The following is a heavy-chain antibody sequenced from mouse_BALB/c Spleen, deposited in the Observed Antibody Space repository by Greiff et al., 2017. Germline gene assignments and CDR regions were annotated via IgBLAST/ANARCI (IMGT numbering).Heavy chain of an antibody. D-gene: IGHD1-1*01. V-gene: IGHV2-6-7*01. CDR3: AITTVVAEWYFDV. J-gene: IGHJ1*01. CDR1: GFSLTGYG. Sequence: VKVVESGPGLVAPSQSLSITCTASGFSLTGYGVNWVRQPPGKGLEWLGMIWGDGSTDYNSALKSRLSISKDNSKSQVFLKMNSLQTDDTARYYCAITTVVAEWYFDVWGAGTTVTVSS. CDR2: IWGDGST.